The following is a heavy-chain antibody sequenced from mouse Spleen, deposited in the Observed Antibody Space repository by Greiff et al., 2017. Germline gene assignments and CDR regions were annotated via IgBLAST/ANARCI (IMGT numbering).Heavy chain of an antibody. Sequence: QVQLKQPGAELVKPGASVKLSCKASGYTFTSYWMHWVKQRPGRGLEWIGRIDPNSGGTKYNEKFKSKATLTVDKPSSTAYMQLSSLTSEDSAVYYCARGWLLPSYAMDYWGQGTSVTVSS. J-gene: IGHJ4*01. CDR1: GYTFTSYW. CDR2: IDPNSGGT. D-gene: IGHD2-3*01. CDR3: ARGWLLPSYAMDY. V-gene: IGHV1-72*01.